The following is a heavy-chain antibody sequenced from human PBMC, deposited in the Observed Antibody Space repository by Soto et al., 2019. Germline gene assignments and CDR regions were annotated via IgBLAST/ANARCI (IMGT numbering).Heavy chain of an antibody. J-gene: IGHJ4*02. V-gene: IGHV4-31*03. Sequence: SETLSLTCTVSGRSFGTGGSCWSWIRHRPGKGLEWIGYIYDSGNTRYNPSLTSRVAVSLDTSKKQFFLMLTSVTAADTAVYYCARAGLGDGSDYWGQGTLVTVSS. CDR1: GRSFGTGGSC. CDR3: ARAGLGDGSDY. D-gene: IGHD1-26*01. CDR2: IYDSGNT.